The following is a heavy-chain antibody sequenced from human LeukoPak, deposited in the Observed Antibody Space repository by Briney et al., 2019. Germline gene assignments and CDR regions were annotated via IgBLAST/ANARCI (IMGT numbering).Heavy chain of an antibody. Sequence: AETVSLTCTVSVGSISSSSYYWGWIRQPPGKGLEWIGSIYYSGSTYYNPSLKSRVTIAVGTTNHQFSLKLSSVTAADTAVYYCARDLTAPEVSWNWGQGTLVTVSS. D-gene: IGHD1-14*01. J-gene: IGHJ4*02. CDR3: ARDLTAPEVSWN. V-gene: IGHV4-39*07. CDR2: IYYSGST. CDR1: VGSISSSSYY.